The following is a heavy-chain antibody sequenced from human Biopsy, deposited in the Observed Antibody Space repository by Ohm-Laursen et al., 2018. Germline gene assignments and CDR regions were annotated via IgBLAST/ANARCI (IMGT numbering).Heavy chain of an antibody. CDR2: IIPIPNVA. D-gene: IGHD1-26*01. V-gene: IGHV1-69*10. CDR3: ARGEGSSWFDP. J-gene: IGHJ5*02. CDR1: GDSFTSYA. Sequence: ASVKVSCKASGDSFTSYAIGWVRQAPGPGLEWMGGIIPIPNVATYAQKFRGRITITADESTSTAYMELSSLTSDDTAVYFCARGEGSSWFDPWGHGTLVTVSS.